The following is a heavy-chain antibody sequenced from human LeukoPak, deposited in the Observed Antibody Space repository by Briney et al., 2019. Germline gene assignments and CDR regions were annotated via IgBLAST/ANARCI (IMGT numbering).Heavy chain of an antibody. CDR1: GGSFSDYQ. CDR2: ISHSGTT. V-gene: IGHV4-34*01. D-gene: IGHD5-24*01. Sequence: SETLSLTCAVSGGSFSDYQWNWIRQSPGKGLEWLGEISHSGTTTYNPSLKSRVTLSVATSESQFSLNLSSVTAADTAVYYCARDSDGYKDYWGQGTLVTVSS. CDR3: ARDSDGYKDY. J-gene: IGHJ4*02.